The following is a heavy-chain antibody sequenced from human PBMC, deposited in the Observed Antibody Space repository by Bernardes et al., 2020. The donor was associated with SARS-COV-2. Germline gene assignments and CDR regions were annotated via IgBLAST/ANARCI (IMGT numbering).Heavy chain of an antibody. CDR2: IYYSGST. Sequence: SETLSLTCTVSGGSISSYYWSWIRQPPGKGLEWIGYIYYSGSTNYNPSLKSRVTISVDTSKNQFSLKLSSVTAADTAVYYCARLRRGLSYYYGMDVWGQGTTVTVSS. CDR1: GGSISSYY. J-gene: IGHJ6*02. CDR3: ARLRRGLSYYYGMDV. V-gene: IGHV4-59*01. D-gene: IGHD3-10*01.